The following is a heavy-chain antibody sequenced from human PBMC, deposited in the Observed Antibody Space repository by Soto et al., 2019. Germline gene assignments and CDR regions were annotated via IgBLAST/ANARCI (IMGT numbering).Heavy chain of an antibody. V-gene: IGHV1-8*01. CDR3: ERGRLLYDSSGRDY. CDR2: MNHNSGNT. D-gene: IGHD3-22*01. Sequence: QVQLVQSGAEVKKPGASVKVSCKASGYTFTSYDINWVRQATGQGLEWMGWMNHNSGNTGYAQKLQGRVTLTGDTSIIRSYMGLGSLRSANTAVYYCERGRLLYDSSGRDYWGQGTLVTVSS. J-gene: IGHJ4*02. CDR1: GYTFTSYD.